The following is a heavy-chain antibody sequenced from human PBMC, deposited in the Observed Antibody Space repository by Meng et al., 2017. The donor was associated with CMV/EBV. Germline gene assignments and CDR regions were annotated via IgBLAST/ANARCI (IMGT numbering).Heavy chain of an antibody. CDR1: GFTFSSYS. CDR3: ARDPGGFDCSSTSCYSLM. V-gene: IGHV3-21*01. D-gene: IGHD2-2*02. J-gene: IGHJ4*02. Sequence: GESLKISCAASGFTFSSYSMNWVRQAPGKGLEWVSSISSSSSYIYYADSVKGRFTISRDNAKNSLYLQMNSLRAEDTAVYYCARDPGGFDCSSTSCYSLMWGQGTLVTVSS. CDR2: ISSSSSYI.